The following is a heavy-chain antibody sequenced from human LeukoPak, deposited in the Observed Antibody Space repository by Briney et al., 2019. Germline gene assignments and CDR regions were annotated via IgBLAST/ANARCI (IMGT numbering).Heavy chain of an antibody. CDR2: IGGSGGTT. V-gene: IGHV3-23*01. D-gene: IGHD1-20*01. J-gene: IGHJ3*02. CDR1: GFTFSYYA. CDR3: AKDITGTTYWGTSDM. Sequence: GGSLRLSCAASGFTFSYYAMSWVRQAPGKGLEWVSSIGGSGGTTYYADSVKGRFTISRDNSKNTLYLQMNSLRAEDTAVYYCAKDITGTTYWGTSDMWGQGTVVTVSS.